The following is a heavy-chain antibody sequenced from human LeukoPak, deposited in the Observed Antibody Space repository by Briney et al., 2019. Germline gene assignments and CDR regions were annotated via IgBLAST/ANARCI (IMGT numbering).Heavy chain of an antibody. CDR3: ARDRGYLDY. CDR1: GGSVSSGSYY. D-gene: IGHD3-10*01. V-gene: IGHV4-61*01. CDR2: IYYSGST. J-gene: IGHJ4*02. Sequence: RSSETLPLTCTVSGGSVSSGSYYWSWIRQPPGKGLEWIGYIYYSGSTNYNPSLKSRVTISVDTSKNQFSLKLSSVTAADTAVYYCARDRGYLDYWGQGTLVTVSS.